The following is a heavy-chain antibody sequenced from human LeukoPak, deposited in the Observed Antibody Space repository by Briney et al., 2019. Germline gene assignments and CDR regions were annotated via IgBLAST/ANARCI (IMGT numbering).Heavy chain of an antibody. CDR2: INPNSGGT. D-gene: IGHD3-22*01. CDR1: GYTFTGYY. Sequence: GASVTVSCKASGYTFTGYYMHWVRQAPGQGLEWMGWINPNSGGTNYAQKFQGRVTMTRDTSISTAYMELSRLRSDDTAVYHCASEDYYDSSGNLDYWGQGTLVTVSS. CDR3: ASEDYYDSSGNLDY. V-gene: IGHV1-2*02. J-gene: IGHJ4*02.